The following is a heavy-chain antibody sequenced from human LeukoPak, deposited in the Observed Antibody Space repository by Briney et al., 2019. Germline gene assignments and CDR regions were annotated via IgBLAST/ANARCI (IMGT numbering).Heavy chain of an antibody. CDR3: AREISGGSCYLDY. J-gene: IGHJ4*02. Sequence: PSETLSLTCTVSGDSFTSVTDYWAWIRQPPGKGLEWIASGDYSGGTYYNPSLKSRVTISVDTSKNQFSLKLSSVTAADTAVYYCAREISGGSCYLDYWGQGTLVTVSS. CDR1: GDSFTSVTDY. CDR2: GDYSGGT. D-gene: IGHD2-15*01. V-gene: IGHV4-39*07.